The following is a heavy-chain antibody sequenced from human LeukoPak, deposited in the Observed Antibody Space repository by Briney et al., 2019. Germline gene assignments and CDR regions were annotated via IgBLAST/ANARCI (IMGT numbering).Heavy chain of an antibody. Sequence: SSETLSLTCAVYGGSSSGYYWSWIRQPPRKGLEWMGQINHSGSTNYNPSLKSRVTISVDTSKNQFSLKLSSENAADTAVYYCARGLSRVVSRRTVRYMDVWGKGTTVTVSS. CDR2: INHSGST. CDR1: GGSSSGYY. D-gene: IGHD1-14*01. V-gene: IGHV4-34*01. CDR3: ARGLSRVVSRRTVRYMDV. J-gene: IGHJ6*03.